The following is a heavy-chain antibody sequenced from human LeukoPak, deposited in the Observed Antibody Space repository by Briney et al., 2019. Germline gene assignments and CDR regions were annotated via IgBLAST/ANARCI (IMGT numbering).Heavy chain of an antibody. Sequence: GGSLRLSCAASGYTFSNYWMSWVRQAPGKGLEWVANIKEDGSEKSYVDSVKGRFTISRDNAKNSLYLQMNSLRAEDTAVYYCARVSAGDYPDYWGQGTLVTVSS. J-gene: IGHJ4*02. D-gene: IGHD7-27*01. CDR1: GYTFSNYW. CDR2: IKEDGSEK. CDR3: ARVSAGDYPDY. V-gene: IGHV3-7*03.